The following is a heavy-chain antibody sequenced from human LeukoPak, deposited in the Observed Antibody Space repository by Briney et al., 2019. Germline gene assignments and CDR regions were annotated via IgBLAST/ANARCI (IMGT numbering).Heavy chain of an antibody. J-gene: IGHJ3*02. CDR3: ARPRGAATNAFDI. CDR2: IIPIFGTA. V-gene: IGHV1-69*13. CDR1: GGTFSSYA. Sequence: SVKVSCKASGGTFSSYAISWVRQAPGQGLEWMGGIIPIFGTANYAQKFQGRVTITADESTSTAYMELRSLKSDDTAVYYCARPRGAATNAFDIWGQGTMVTVSS. D-gene: IGHD6-25*01.